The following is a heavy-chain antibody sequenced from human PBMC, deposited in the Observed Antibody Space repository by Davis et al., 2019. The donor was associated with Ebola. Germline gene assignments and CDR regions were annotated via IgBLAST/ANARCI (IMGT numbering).Heavy chain of an antibody. CDR3: ARAASTFDYYYAMDV. J-gene: IGHJ6*02. CDR1: GFIFDDYA. D-gene: IGHD3-3*01. CDR2: ISRDSGNI. V-gene: IGHV3-9*01. Sequence: SLKISCAASGFIFDDYAMHWVRQAPGKGLEWVSSISRDSGNIGYADSVKGRFTVSRDNAKNSLYLQMNSLGPEDTALYYCARAASTFDYYYAMDVWGRGTMVT.